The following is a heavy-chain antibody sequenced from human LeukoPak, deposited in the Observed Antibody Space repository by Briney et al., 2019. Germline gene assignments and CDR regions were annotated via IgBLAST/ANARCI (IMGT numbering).Heavy chain of an antibody. J-gene: IGHJ6*02. D-gene: IGHD2-15*01. Sequence: SVKVSCKASAYTFTGYYMHWVRQAHGQGVEWQGLINPNSGGTNYAQKFQGRVTMTKDTSISTAYMELRRLRSDDTAVYYCARGERCSGGSCTTAGHYYYYGMDVWGRGTTVTVSS. CDR1: AYTFTGYY. V-gene: IGHV1-2*02. CDR2: INPNSGGT. CDR3: ARGERCSGGSCTTAGHYYYYGMDV.